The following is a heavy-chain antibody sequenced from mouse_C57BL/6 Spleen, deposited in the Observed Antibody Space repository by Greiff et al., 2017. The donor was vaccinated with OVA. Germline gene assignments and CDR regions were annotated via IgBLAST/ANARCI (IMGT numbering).Heavy chain of an antibody. J-gene: IGHJ1*03. CDR1: GYTFTSYW. CDR2: IHPNSGST. V-gene: IGHV1-64*01. D-gene: IGHD2-1*01. CDR3: ARRDYGNYVWYFDV. Sequence: QVQLQQPGAELVKPGASVKLSCKASGYTFTSYWMHWVKQRPGQGLEWIGMIHPNSGSTNYNEKFKSKATLTVDKSSSTAYMQLSSLTSEDSAVYYGARRDYGNYVWYFDVWGTGTTVTVSS.